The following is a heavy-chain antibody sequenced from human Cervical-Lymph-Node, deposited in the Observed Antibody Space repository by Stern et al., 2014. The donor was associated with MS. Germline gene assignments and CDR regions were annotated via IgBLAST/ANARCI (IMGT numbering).Heavy chain of an antibody. Sequence: VQLVESGAEVKKPGASIKVSCKASGYTFNNYAIIWARQAPGQGPEWMGWISAYNGHTKYAEKFQGRVTMTTDTSTSTAYMEVWDLRSDDTAVYYCARDFGTTVVGKWDYWGQGTLVTVSS. J-gene: IGHJ4*02. V-gene: IGHV1-18*01. CDR3: ARDFGTTVVGKWDY. CDR2: ISAYNGHT. D-gene: IGHD2-15*01. CDR1: GYTFNNYA.